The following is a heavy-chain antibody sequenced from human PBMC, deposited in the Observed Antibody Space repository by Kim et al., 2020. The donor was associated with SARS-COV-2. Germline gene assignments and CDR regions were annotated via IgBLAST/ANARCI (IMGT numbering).Heavy chain of an antibody. V-gene: IGHV4-39*01. J-gene: IGHJ6*02. Sequence: SETLSLTCTVSGGSISSSSYYWGWIRQPPGKGLEWIGSIYYSGSTYYNPSLKSRVTISVDTSKNQFSLKLSSVTAADTAVYYCRMVHAREGGWFYYYYGMDVWGQGTTVTLSS. CDR2: IYYSGST. D-gene: IGHD2-8*01. CDR1: GGSISSSSYY. CDR3: RMVHAREGGWFYYYYGMDV.